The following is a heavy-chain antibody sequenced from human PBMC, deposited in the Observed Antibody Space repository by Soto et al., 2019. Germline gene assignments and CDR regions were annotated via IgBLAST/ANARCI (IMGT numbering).Heavy chain of an antibody. CDR2: IYHSGST. CDR3: ARTNVDGGGEFDY. V-gene: IGHV4-4*02. D-gene: IGHD2-21*01. Sequence: QVQLQESGPGLVKPSGTLSLTCAVSGGSISSSNWWSWFRQPPGKGLGWIGEIYHSGSTNYNPSLKRRVTISVDTSKNQYPLKLSSVTAAATAVDYWARTNVDGGGEFDYWGQGTLVTVSS. J-gene: IGHJ4*02. CDR1: GGSISSSNW.